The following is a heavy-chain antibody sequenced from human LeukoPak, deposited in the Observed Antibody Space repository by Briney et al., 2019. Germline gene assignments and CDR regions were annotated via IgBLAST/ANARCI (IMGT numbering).Heavy chain of an antibody. V-gene: IGHV4-4*07. CDR1: GGSISSYY. CDR3: ARKPKDCSGGTCYWYYFDY. CDR2: IYTSGST. D-gene: IGHD2-15*01. J-gene: IGHJ4*02. Sequence: SETLSLTCTVSGGSISSYYWSWIRQPAGKGLEWIGRIYTSGSTNYNPSLTSRVTMSVDTSKNQFSLKLTSVTAADTAVYYCARKPKDCSGGTCYWYYFDYWGQGTLVTVSS.